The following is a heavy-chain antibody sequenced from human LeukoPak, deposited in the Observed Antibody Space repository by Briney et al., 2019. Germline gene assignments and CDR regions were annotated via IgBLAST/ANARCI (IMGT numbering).Heavy chain of an antibody. J-gene: IGHJ4*02. CDR2: INANSGVT. CDR3: ARDVSSTPNWEFDY. CDR1: GYTFADYF. D-gene: IGHD1-26*01. Sequence: ASVKVSCKASGYTFADYFIHWVRQAPGQGLEWMGRINANSGVTEYQQKFQGRVTMTRDTSVSTAYVEVNWLISDDTAIYYCARDVSSTPNWEFDYWGQGTLVTVSS. V-gene: IGHV1-2*06.